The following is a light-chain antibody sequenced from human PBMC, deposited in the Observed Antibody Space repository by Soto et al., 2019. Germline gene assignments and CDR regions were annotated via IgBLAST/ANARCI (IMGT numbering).Light chain of an antibody. V-gene: IGLV3-9*01. Sequence: YELTQPLSVSVALGQTARITCGGNNIGSKNVHWYQLNPGQAPVLVIYRDTNRPSGIPERFSGSNSGNTATLAISGAQAGDDADYSCQVWDSSTVVFGGGTKLTVL. CDR2: RDT. CDR3: QVWDSSTVV. J-gene: IGLJ3*02. CDR1: NIGSKN.